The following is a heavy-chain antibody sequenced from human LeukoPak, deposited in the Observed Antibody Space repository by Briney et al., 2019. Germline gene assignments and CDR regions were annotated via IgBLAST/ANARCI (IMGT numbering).Heavy chain of an antibody. J-gene: IGHJ6*03. V-gene: IGHV4-59*01. CDR3: ARDRLRTDVRGYSIHYMDV. Sequence: SETLSLTCTVSGGSLSDYYWTWVRQPPGKGLEWIGYIYYSGSTNYNPSLKSRVTISVDTSKNQFSLKLSSVTAADTAVYYCARDRLRTDVRGYSIHYMDVWGKGTTVTISS. CDR2: IYYSGST. CDR1: GGSLSDYY. D-gene: IGHD5-18*01.